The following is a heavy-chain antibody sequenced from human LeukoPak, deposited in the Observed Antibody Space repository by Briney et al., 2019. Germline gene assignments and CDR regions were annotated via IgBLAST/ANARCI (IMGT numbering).Heavy chain of an antibody. CDR1: GFTFGSYS. CDR2: IGGDGLTT. Sequence: GGSLRLSCAASGFTFGSYSMHWVREAPGKGPEFVSVIGGDGLTTFYADSVKDRFTISRDNSKSTLYLEMGSLRAEDMAVYYCAREGGGSGLWYYDLWGRGTLVTVSS. J-gene: IGHJ2*01. D-gene: IGHD1-26*01. V-gene: IGHV3-64*02. CDR3: AREGGGSGLWYYDL.